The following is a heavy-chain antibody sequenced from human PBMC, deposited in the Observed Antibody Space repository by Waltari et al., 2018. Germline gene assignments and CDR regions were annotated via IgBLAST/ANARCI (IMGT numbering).Heavy chain of an antibody. CDR2: INHRGST. CDR3: ASQIQVVPAASFDY. J-gene: IGHJ4*02. V-gene: IGHV4-34*01. CDR1: GGSFSGYY. D-gene: IGHD2-2*01. Sequence: QVQLQQWGAGLLKPSETLSLTCAVYGGSFSGYYWSWIRPPPGKGLECIGEINHRGSTNYNPSLKSRVTISVDTSKNQFSLKLSSVTAADTAVYYCASQIQVVPAASFDYWGQGTLVTVSS.